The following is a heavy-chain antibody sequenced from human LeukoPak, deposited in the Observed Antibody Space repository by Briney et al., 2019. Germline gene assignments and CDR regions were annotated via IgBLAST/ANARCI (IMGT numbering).Heavy chain of an antibody. J-gene: IGHJ4*02. CDR3: ARTYYYGSGGYSCLDY. D-gene: IGHD3-22*01. CDR2: ISGGGST. V-gene: IGHV3-23*01. CDR1: EFTFSTYA. Sequence: PGGSLRLSCAASEFTFSTYAMSWVRQAPGKGLEWVSVISGGGSTYYAGSVKGRFTISRDSSKNTLYLQMNSLRAEDTAVYYCARTYYYGSGGYSCLDYWGQGTLVTVSS.